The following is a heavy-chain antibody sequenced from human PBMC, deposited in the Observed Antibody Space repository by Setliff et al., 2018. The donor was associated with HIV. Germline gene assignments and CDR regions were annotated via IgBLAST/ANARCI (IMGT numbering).Heavy chain of an antibody. CDR2: IHTSGST. J-gene: IGHJ3*02. V-gene: IGHV4-4*08. CDR1: GGSMNENH. CDR3: ARTGYAFDI. Sequence: PSETLSLTCTVSGGSMNENHWSWLRQPPGKGLEWIAYIHTSGSTYFNPSFISRVTISIDSSKNQFSLKLMSLTAADTAVYYCARTGYAFDIWGRGTMVTVSS.